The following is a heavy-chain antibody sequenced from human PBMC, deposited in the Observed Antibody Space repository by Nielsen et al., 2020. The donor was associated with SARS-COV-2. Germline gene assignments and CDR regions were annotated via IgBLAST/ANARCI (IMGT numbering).Heavy chain of an antibody. CDR3: ARDNGGYFGH. Sequence: GGSLRLSCAASGFPFSSYPMHWVRQAPGKGLEWVSAISGSGGSTYYADSVKGRFTISRDNSKNTLYLQMNSLRAEDTAMYYCARDNGGYFGHWGQGTMVTVSS. CDR2: ISGSGGST. D-gene: IGHD2-21*02. CDR1: GFPFSSYP. V-gene: IGHV3-23*01. J-gene: IGHJ3*01.